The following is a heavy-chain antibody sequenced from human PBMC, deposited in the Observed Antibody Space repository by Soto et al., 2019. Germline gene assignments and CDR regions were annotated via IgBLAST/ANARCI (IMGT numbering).Heavy chain of an antibody. J-gene: IGHJ3*02. CDR3: ARDGTTGKNTDAFDI. D-gene: IGHD4-17*01. CDR1: GYTFTSYY. CDR2: INPSGGST. V-gene: IGHV1-46*01. Sequence: ASVKVSCKASGYTFTSYYMHWVRQAPGQGLEWKGIINPSGGSTSYAQKFQGRVTMTRDTSTSTVYMELSSLRSEDTAVYYCARDGTTGKNTDAFDIWGQGTMVTVSS.